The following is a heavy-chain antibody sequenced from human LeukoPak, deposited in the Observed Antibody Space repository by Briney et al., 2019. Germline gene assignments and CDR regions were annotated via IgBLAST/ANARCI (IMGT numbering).Heavy chain of an antibody. CDR2: ISSSSRYI. J-gene: IGHJ4*02. CDR1: GFTFSSYG. D-gene: IGHD6-6*01. V-gene: IGHV3-21*01. CDR3: ARVRDSSSSLDY. Sequence: PGGSLTLSCVASGFTFSSYGLNWVRQAPGKGLEWVSSISSSSRYIYYADSVKGRFTISRDNAKNSLYLQMNSLRAEDTAVYYCARVRDSSSSLDYWGQGTLVTVSS.